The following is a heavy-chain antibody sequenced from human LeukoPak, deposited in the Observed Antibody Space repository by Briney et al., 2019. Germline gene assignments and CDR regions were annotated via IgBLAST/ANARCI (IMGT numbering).Heavy chain of an antibody. CDR2: IRSSSSYI. D-gene: IGHD3-22*01. CDR3: ARDGSGYYYSGKRYYYMDV. V-gene: IGHV3-21*01. CDR1: GFTFSSYS. J-gene: IGHJ6*03. Sequence: KSGGSLRLSCAASGFTFSSYSMNWVRQAPGKGLEWVSSIRSSSSYIYYADSVKGRFTISRDNSKNTLYLQMNSLRAEDTAVYYCARDGSGYYYSGKRYYYMDVWGKGTTVTVSS.